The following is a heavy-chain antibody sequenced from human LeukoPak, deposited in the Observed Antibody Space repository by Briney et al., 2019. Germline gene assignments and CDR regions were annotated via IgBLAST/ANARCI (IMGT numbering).Heavy chain of an antibody. V-gene: IGHV4-59*08. J-gene: IGHJ6*02. CDR2: IYYSGST. CDR1: GGSISSYY. CDR3: ASSIAAQGGMDV. D-gene: IGHD6-6*01. Sequence: SETLSLTCTVSGGSISSYYWSWIRQPAGKGLEWIGYIYYSGSTNYNPSLKSRVTISVDTSKNQFSLKLSSVTAADTAVYYCASSIAAQGGMDVWGQGTTVTVSS.